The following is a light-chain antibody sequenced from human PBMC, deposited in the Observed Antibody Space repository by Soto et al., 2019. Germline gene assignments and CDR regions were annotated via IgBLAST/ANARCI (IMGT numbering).Light chain of an antibody. CDR2: EVN. CDR3: SSYSGSSNV. CDR1: SSDVGGYNY. V-gene: IGLV2-8*01. J-gene: IGLJ1*01. Sequence: SVLTQPPSASGSPGQSVAISCTGTSSDVGGYNYVSWYQQHPGKAPKLMIYEVNKRPSGFPDRFSGSKSGNTASLTVSGLQAEDEADYSCSSYSGSSNVFGTGTKVTVL.